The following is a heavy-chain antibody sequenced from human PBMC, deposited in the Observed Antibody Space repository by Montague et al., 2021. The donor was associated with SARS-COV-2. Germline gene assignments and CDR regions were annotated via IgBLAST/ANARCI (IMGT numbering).Heavy chain of an antibody. CDR3: ARGGGYYNYGLDV. V-gene: IGHV4-59*01. J-gene: IGHJ6*02. CDR1: GGSISNYY. CDR2: IYYSGST. D-gene: IGHD3-22*01. Sequence: SETLSLTCTVSGGSISNYYWSWLRQPPGSGLEWIGYIYYSGSTDYSPSLKSRVTISLDTSKNQFSLKVTSVTAADTAVYYCARGGGYYNYGLDVWGPGITVTVSS.